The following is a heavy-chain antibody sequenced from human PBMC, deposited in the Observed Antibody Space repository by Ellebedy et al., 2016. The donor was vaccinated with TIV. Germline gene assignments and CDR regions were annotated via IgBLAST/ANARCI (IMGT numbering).Heavy chain of an antibody. CDR2: IYSSGIT. Sequence: GGSLRLSCAVSGFTVSGNYMSWVRQAPEKGLEWVSIIYSSGITYYADSVKGRFTISRDNSKNTVYLQMNSLRAEDTAVYYCARVDLGLAFHYWGRGTLVTVSS. V-gene: IGHV3-53*01. J-gene: IGHJ4*02. CDR1: GFTVSGNY. D-gene: IGHD3/OR15-3a*01. CDR3: ARVDLGLAFHY.